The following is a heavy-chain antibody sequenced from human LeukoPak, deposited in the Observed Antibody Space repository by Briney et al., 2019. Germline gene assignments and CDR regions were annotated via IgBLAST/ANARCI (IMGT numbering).Heavy chain of an antibody. J-gene: IGHJ4*02. Sequence: SETLSLTCTVSGYSISSGYYWGWIRQPPGKGLEWIGSIYHSGSTYYNPSLKSRVTISVDTSKNQFSLKLSSVTAADTAVYYCATLGGYSGYDDSSSDYWGQGTLVTVSS. CDR1: GYSISSGYY. D-gene: IGHD5-12*01. CDR2: IYHSGST. CDR3: ATLGGYSGYDDSSSDY. V-gene: IGHV4-38-2*02.